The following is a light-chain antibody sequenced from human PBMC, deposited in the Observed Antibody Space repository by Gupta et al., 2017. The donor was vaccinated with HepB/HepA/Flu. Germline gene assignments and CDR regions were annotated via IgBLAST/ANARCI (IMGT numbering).Light chain of an antibody. CDR3: SSWTNTRTLVV. CDR2: NVS. J-gene: IGLJ2*01. CDR1: SSDVGDYKC. Sequence: ALTQHASVSGSPGPSLTITCTATSSDVGDYKCVYWYQQRPGKAPKLLIYNVSNRPSGVTHRFSGSKSGNTATLTIPSLQADDEADYYCSSWTNTRTLVVFGGGTKVTVL. V-gene: IGLV2-14*01.